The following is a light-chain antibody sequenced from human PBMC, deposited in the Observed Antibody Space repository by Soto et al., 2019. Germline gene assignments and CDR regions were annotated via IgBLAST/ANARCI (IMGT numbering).Light chain of an antibody. CDR1: SSNIGSNT. Sequence: QSVLTQPPSASGTPGQRVTISCSGSSSNIGSNTVNWYQQLPGTAPKLLIYSDNQRPSGAPDRFSGSKSGTSASLAISGLQSEDETDYYCAAWDDSLNGPVFGGGIKLTVL. V-gene: IGLV1-44*01. CDR2: SDN. CDR3: AAWDDSLNGPV. J-gene: IGLJ2*01.